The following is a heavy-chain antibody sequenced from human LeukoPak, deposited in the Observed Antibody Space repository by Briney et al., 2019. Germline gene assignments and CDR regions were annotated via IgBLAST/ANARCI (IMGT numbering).Heavy chain of an antibody. Sequence: PGGSLRLSCAASGFSFSNYGMNWVRQTPGKGLEWVSGISGSGATTYDADSVKGRFTISRDNSKNTLYLHMSSLRVEDTAIYYCAKPNTEYGGVVGAFHIWGQGTMVTVSS. CDR1: GFSFSNYG. J-gene: IGHJ3*02. D-gene: IGHD2-15*01. CDR2: ISGSGATT. V-gene: IGHV3-23*01. CDR3: AKPNTEYGGVVGAFHI.